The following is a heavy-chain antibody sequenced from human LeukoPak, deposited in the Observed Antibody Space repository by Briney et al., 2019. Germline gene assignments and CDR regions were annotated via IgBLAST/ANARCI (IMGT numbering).Heavy chain of an antibody. J-gene: IGHJ4*02. D-gene: IGHD3-22*01. CDR1: GFTFSKAW. CDR2: IKSKNDGGTT. Sequence: GGSLRLSCAASGFTFSKAWMSWVRQAPGKGLEFVGRIKSKNDGGTTDYAAPVKGRFTISRDDSKNTLFLQMNSLKTEDTAVYYCTRVKDYYDSSGYYPRGYFDYWGQGTLVTVSS. CDR3: TRVKDYYDSSGYYPRGYFDY. V-gene: IGHV3-15*01.